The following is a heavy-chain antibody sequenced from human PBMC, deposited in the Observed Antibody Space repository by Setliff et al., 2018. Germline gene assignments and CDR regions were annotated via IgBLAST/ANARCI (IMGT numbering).Heavy chain of an antibody. CDR3: ARGPNTYDSSGYYYRAGYYYYMDV. CDR1: GGSISSYY. V-gene: IGHV4-59*04. D-gene: IGHD3-22*01. Sequence: SETLSLTCTVSGGSISSYYWSWIRQPPGKGLEWIGNIYYSGSAFYNPSLKSRVTISVDTSKTQFSLKLSSVTAADTAVYYCARGPNTYDSSGYYYRAGYYYYMDVWGKGTTVTVSS. CDR2: IYYSGSA. J-gene: IGHJ6*03.